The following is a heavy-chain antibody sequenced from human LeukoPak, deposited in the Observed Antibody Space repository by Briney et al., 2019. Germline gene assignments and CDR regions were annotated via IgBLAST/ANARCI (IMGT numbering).Heavy chain of an antibody. CDR1: GYFISSGYY. J-gene: IGHJ1*01. Sequence: KTSETLSLTCTVSGYFISSGYYWGWIRQPPGKGLEWIGTIYPSGSTDYNPSLKSRVTISLDTSKNQFSLKLSSVTAADTAVYYCATNYYDSSGYYLGEYFHHWGQGTLVTVSS. D-gene: IGHD3-22*01. CDR2: IYPSGST. CDR3: ATNYYDSSGYYLGEYFHH. V-gene: IGHV4-38-2*02.